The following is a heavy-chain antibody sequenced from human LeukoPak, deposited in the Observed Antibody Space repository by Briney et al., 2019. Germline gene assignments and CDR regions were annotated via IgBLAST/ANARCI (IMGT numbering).Heavy chain of an antibody. V-gene: IGHV7-4-1*02. D-gene: IGHD6-13*01. J-gene: IGHJ4*02. CDR3: ARVRQQLVEPYFDY. CDR2: INTNTGNP. Sequence: ASVKVSCKASGYTFTSYYMHWVRQAPGQGLEWMGWINTNTGNPTYAQGFTGRFVFSLDTSVSTAYLQISSLKAEDTAVYYCARVRQQLVEPYFDYWGQGTLVTVSS. CDR1: GYTFTSYY.